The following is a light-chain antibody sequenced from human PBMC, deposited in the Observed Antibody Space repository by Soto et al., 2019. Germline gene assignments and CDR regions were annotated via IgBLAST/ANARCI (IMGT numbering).Light chain of an antibody. CDR2: AAA. V-gene: IGKV1-8*01. Sequence: AIRMTQSPSSISASTGDRVTITCRASQGISSFLAWYQQKPGKAPKLLIYAAATLQRGAPSRFSASGSGTDFTLTISRLQSEDLATYFCQQYLSYPYPFGQGTKLEI. CDR1: QGISSF. J-gene: IGKJ2*01. CDR3: QQYLSYPYP.